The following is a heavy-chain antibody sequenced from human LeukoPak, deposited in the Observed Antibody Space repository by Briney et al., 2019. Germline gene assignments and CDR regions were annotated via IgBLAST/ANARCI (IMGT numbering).Heavy chain of an antibody. CDR2: IIPIFGTA. D-gene: IGHD6-6*01. CDR1: GGTFSSYA. J-gene: IGHJ5*02. Sequence: SVRVSCKASGGTFSSYAISWVRQAPGQGLEWMGGIIPIFGTANYAQKFQGRVTITTDESTSTAYMELSSLRSEDTAVYYCARDSFPVYSSSSRWFDPWGQGTLVTVSS. V-gene: IGHV1-69*05. CDR3: ARDSFPVYSSSSRWFDP.